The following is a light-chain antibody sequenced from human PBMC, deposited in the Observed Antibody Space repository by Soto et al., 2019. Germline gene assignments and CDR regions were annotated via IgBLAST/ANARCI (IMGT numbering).Light chain of an antibody. CDR2: GAS. CDR3: HQYNMWPPLI. Sequence: EIVMTQSPATLSVSPGESATLSCRASQSVRSNLAWYQQKPGQAPRLLIYGASTRATGIPARFSGSGSGTEFTLTISGLQSEDFAVHYCHQYNMWPPLIFGGGTKVEIK. CDR1: QSVRSN. V-gene: IGKV3-15*01. J-gene: IGKJ4*01.